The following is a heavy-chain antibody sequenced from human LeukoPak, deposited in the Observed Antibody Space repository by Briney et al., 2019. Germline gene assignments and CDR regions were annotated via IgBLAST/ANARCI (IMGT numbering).Heavy chain of an antibody. V-gene: IGHV3-74*01. D-gene: IGHD6-6*01. CDR1: GFTLSSYW. Sequence: GGSLRLSCAASGFTLSSYWMHWVRQVPGKGLVLVSRTNSDGSSTYYADSVKGRFTVSRDNAKNTLYLQMNSLRAEDTAVYYCARGLSGYASSLGYWGQGTLVTVSA. CDR2: TNSDGSST. CDR3: ARGLSGYASSLGY. J-gene: IGHJ4*02.